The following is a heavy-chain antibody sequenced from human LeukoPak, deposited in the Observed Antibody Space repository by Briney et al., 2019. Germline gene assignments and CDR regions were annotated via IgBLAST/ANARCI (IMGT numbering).Heavy chain of an antibody. V-gene: IGHV3-15*01. Sequence: GGSLRLSCAASGFTFSNAWMSWVRQAPGKGLEWVGRIKSKTDGGATDYAAPVKGRFTISRDDSKNTLYLQMNSLKTEDTAVYYCTTGITMVRGVIHLIDYWGQGTLVTVSS. CDR3: TTGITMVRGVIHLIDY. CDR2: IKSKTDGGAT. J-gene: IGHJ4*02. CDR1: GFTFSNAW. D-gene: IGHD3-10*01.